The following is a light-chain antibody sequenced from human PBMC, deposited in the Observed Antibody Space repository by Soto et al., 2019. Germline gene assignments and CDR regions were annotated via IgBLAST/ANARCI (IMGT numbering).Light chain of an antibody. Sequence: DIQMTQSPSTLSASVGDRVAITCRASQSISIWLAWYQQKPGKAPKLLIYKASSLESGVPSRFSGSGSGTEFTLTISRLQPDDFATYCCQQYNDYSWTFGQGTKVEIK. V-gene: IGKV1-5*03. CDR2: KAS. CDR3: QQYNDYSWT. CDR1: QSISIW. J-gene: IGKJ1*01.